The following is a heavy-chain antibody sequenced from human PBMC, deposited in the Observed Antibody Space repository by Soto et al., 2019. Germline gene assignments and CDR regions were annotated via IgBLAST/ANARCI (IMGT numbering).Heavy chain of an antibody. J-gene: IGHJ4*02. D-gene: IGHD1-20*01. CDR2: IIPIFGTA. CDR3: ATAVVNWNDPPLDY. CDR1: GGTFSSYS. Sequence: ASVKVSCKASGGTFSSYSMSWVRLAPGQGLEWMGGIIPIFGTANYAQKFQGRVTITADESTSTAYMELSSLRSEDTAVYYCATAVVNWNDPPLDYWGQGTLVTVSS. V-gene: IGHV1-69*13.